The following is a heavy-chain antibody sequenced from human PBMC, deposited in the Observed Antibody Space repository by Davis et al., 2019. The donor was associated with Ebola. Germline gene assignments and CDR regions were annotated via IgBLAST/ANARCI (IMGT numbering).Heavy chain of an antibody. Sequence: ASVKVSCKASGGTFSSYTINWVRQATGQGLEWMGWMNPNSGNTGYAQKFQGRVTMTRNTSISTAYMELSSLRAEDTALYYCAKDSSSSSHYYYGMDVWGKGTTVTVSS. CDR3: AKDSSSSSHYYYGMDV. CDR1: GGTFSSYT. D-gene: IGHD6-6*01. CDR2: MNPNSGNT. J-gene: IGHJ6*04. V-gene: IGHV1-8*02.